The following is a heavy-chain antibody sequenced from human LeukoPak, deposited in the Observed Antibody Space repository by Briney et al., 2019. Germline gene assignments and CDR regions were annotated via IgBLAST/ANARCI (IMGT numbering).Heavy chain of an antibody. CDR2: INHSGST. CDR1: GGSFSGYY. V-gene: IGHV4-34*01. J-gene: IGHJ4*02. Sequence: SETLSLTCAVYGGSFSGYYWSWIRQPPGKGLEWIGEINHSGSTNYNPSLKSRVTISVDTSKNQFSLKLSSVTAADTAVYYCAKGIAAAGPFDYRGQGTLVTVSS. D-gene: IGHD6-13*01. CDR3: AKGIAAAGPFDY.